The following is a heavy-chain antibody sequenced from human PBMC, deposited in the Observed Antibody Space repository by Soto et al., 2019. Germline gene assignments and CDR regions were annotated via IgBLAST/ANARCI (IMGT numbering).Heavy chain of an antibody. CDR3: ARATETYYYDSSGYIDY. CDR2: IYYSGST. D-gene: IGHD3-22*01. CDR1: GGSISSGGYY. J-gene: IGHJ4*02. Sequence: SETLSLTCTVSGGSISSGGYYWSWIRQHPGKGLEWIGYIYYSGSTYYNPSLKSRVTISVDTSKNQFSLKLSSVTAADTAVYYCARATETYYYDSSGYIDYWGQGTLVTVSS. V-gene: IGHV4-31*03.